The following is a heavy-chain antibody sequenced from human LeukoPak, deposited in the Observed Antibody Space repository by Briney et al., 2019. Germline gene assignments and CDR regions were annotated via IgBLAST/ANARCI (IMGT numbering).Heavy chain of an antibody. CDR2: ISGSGGST. Sequence: GGSLRLSCAASGFTFSTYAMSWVRQAPGKGLEWVSVISGSGGSTYYADSVEGRFTISRDNSKNTLYLQMHGLRVEDTATYYCVKRGYDTRGYYGYFDYWGQGTLVTVSS. CDR3: VKRGYDTRGYYGYFDY. J-gene: IGHJ4*02. CDR1: GFTFSTYA. V-gene: IGHV3-23*01. D-gene: IGHD3-22*01.